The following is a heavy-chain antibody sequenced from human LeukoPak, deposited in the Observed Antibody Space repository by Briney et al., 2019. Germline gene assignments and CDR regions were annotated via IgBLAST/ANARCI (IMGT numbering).Heavy chain of an antibody. CDR3: AKTSCSTTGCPGDY. Sequence: GGSLRLSCAASGFTFSTYGMHWVRQAPGKGLEWVASIWYDGSNKYYADSVKGRFTISRDNSKNTLYLQMNSLRAEDTAVYYCAKTSCSTTGCPGDYWGQGTLVTVSS. CDR1: GFTFSTYG. J-gene: IGHJ4*02. V-gene: IGHV3-30*02. D-gene: IGHD2-2*01. CDR2: IWYDGSNK.